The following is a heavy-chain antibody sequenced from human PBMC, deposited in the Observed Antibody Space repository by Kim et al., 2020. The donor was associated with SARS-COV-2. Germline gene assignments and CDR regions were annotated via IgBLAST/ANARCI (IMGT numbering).Heavy chain of an antibody. J-gene: IGHJ6*02. V-gene: IGHV3-64D*09. D-gene: IGHD3-22*01. Sequence: GGSLRLSCSASGFTFSSYAMHWVRQAPGKGLEYVSAISSNGGSTYYADSVKGRFTISRDNSKNTLYLQMSSLRAEDTAVYYCVNTYYYDSSGSQYYYGMDVWGQGTTVTVSS. CDR3: VNTYYYDSSGSQYYYGMDV. CDR2: ISSNGGST. CDR1: GFTFSSYA.